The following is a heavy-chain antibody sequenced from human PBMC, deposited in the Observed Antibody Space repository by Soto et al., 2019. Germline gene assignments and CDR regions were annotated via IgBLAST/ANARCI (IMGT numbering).Heavy chain of an antibody. D-gene: IGHD6-13*01. CDR1: GVTLKNSA. V-gene: IGHV1-69*13. J-gene: IGHJ4*02. CDR3: GRGGSWAKVDS. CDR2: IIPVFGPA. Sequence: SVKVSCKASGVTLKNSALSWVRQAPGQGLEWMGGIIPVFGPALYAQKFQGRVTITADESTNTAFLDVSSLRSEDAAVYYCGRGGSWAKVDSWGPGTLVTVSS.